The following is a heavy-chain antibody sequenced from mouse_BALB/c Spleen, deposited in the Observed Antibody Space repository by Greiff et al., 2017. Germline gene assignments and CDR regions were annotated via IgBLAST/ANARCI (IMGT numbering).Heavy chain of an antibody. J-gene: IGHJ3*01. Sequence: VQLQQSGPQLVRPGASVKISCKASGYSFTNYWMHWVKQRPGQGLEWIGMIDPSDSETRLNQKFKDKATLTVDKSSSTAYMQLSSPTSEDSAVYYCAREGDYDEGVWFAYWGQGTLFTVSA. CDR3: AREGDYDEGVWFAY. D-gene: IGHD2-4*01. CDR2: IDPSDSET. V-gene: IGHV1S126*01. CDR1: GYSFTNYW.